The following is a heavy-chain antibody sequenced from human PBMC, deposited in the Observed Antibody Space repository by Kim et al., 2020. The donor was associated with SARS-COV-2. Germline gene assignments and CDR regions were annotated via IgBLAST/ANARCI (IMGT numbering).Heavy chain of an antibody. CDR1: GFTFSSYG. CDR3: AIGWNTYYYDSSGYYYGY. J-gene: IGHJ4*02. Sequence: GGSLRLSCAASGFTFSSYGMHWVRQAPGKGLEWVAVIWYDGSNKYYADSVKGRFTISRDNSKNTLYLQMNSLRAEDTAVYYCAIGWNTYYYDSSGYYYGYWGQGTLVTVSS. V-gene: IGHV3-33*01. D-gene: IGHD3-22*01. CDR2: IWYDGSNK.